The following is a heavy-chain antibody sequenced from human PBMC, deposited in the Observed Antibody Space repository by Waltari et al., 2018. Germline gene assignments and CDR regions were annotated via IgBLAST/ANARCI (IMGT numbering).Heavy chain of an antibody. CDR1: GFTFSTYG. D-gene: IGHD3-10*01. Sequence: EARLEESGGGLEQPGKSLRLSCSASGFTFSTYGMTWVRQAPGKGLEWVSSISDDGQTSFYADSVKGRCIISRDNSKSTLFLHLNSLRGDDTARYYCAKGIRATATYFYMDVWGKGTTVTVSS. V-gene: IGHV3-23*04. CDR2: ISDDGQTS. J-gene: IGHJ6*03. CDR3: AKGIRATATYFYMDV.